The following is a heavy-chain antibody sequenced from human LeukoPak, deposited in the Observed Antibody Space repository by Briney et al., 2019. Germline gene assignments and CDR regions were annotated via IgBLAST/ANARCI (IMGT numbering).Heavy chain of an antibody. D-gene: IGHD6-13*01. CDR2: ISSSSSYI. CDR3: WGSWVLHVLAAAGIRLDAFDI. J-gene: IGHJ3*02. CDR1: GFTFSSYS. Sequence: PGGSLRLSCAASGFTFSSYSMNWVRQAPGKGLEWVSSISSSSSYIYYADSVKGRFTISRDNAKNSLYLQMNSLRAEDTAVYYCWGSWVLHVLAAAGIRLDAFDIWGQGTMVTVSS. V-gene: IGHV3-21*01.